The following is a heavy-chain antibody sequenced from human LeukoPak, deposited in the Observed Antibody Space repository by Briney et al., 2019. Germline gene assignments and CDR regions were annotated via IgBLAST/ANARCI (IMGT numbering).Heavy chain of an antibody. D-gene: IGHD3-3*01. CDR3: AREPYYACWRGYYDIDY. Sequence: GGSLRLCCAASGFTFSSYSMNWVRQAPGKGLEGVSSISSSSSYIYYADSVKGRFTISRDNAKNSLYLQMNSLRAEDTAVYYCAREPYYACWRGYYDIDYGGQGTLVTVSS. CDR2: ISSSSSYI. J-gene: IGHJ4*02. V-gene: IGHV3-21*01. CDR1: GFTFSSYS.